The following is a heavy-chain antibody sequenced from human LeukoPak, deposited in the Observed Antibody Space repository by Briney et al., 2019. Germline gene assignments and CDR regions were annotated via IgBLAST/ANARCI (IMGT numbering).Heavy chain of an antibody. V-gene: IGHV3-30*18. J-gene: IGHJ4*02. CDR1: GFTFNSYG. CDR2: ISYDGSNK. CDR3: AKVPWDEAAAGPFDY. D-gene: IGHD6-13*01. Sequence: GGSLRLSCAASGFTFNSYGMHWVRQAPGKGLEWVAVISYDGSNKYYADSVKGRFTISRDNSKNTLYLQMNSLRAEDTAVYYCAKVPWDEAAAGPFDYWGQGTLVTVSS.